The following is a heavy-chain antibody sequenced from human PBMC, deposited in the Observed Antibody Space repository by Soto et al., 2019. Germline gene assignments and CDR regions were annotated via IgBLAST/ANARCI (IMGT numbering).Heavy chain of an antibody. J-gene: IGHJ6*01. CDR1: GGTFSIYG. Sequence: SVKVSCKASGGTFSIYGASWVRQAPGQGPEWMGGTIPIFGTSNYAQKFQGRVTINADKSTNTAYMELSSLRSEDTAVYYCASTQMSYYGLEIWGQATTVTVSS. V-gene: IGHV1-69*06. CDR3: ASTQMSYYGLEI. CDR2: TIPIFGTS.